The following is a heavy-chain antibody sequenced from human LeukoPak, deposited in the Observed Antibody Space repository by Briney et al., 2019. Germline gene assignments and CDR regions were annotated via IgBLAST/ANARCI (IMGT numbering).Heavy chain of an antibody. Sequence: GGSLRLSCAASGFTFSSYAMSWVRQAPGKGLEWVSAISGSGGSTYYADSVKGRFTISRDNSKNTLYLQMNSLRAEDTAVYYCAGGSGSYYNVRWFDPWGQGTLVTVSS. CDR3: AGGSGSYYNVRWFDP. V-gene: IGHV3-23*01. J-gene: IGHJ5*02. D-gene: IGHD3-10*01. CDR2: ISGSGGST. CDR1: GFTFSSYA.